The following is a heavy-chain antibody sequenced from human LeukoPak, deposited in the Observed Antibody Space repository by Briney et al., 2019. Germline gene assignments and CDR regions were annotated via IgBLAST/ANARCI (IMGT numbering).Heavy chain of an antibody. Sequence: GGPLRLSCAASGFTFSNHWMHWVRQAPGKGLVWVSRIDEGGSNAMYADSVKGRFSISRDNAKNTVNLQMNSLRAEDTGVYYCIRDEALWRLDYWGQGTLVTVSS. CDR1: GFTFSNHW. J-gene: IGHJ4*02. V-gene: IGHV3-74*03. CDR3: IRDEALWRLDY. CDR2: IDEGGSNA. D-gene: IGHD2-21*01.